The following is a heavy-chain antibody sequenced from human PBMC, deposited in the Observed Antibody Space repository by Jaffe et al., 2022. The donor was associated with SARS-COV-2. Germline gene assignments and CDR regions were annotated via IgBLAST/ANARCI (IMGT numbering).Heavy chain of an antibody. CDR1: GFTFSSYA. CDR3: ARELGIAAAGIGY. Sequence: QVQLVESGGGVVQPGRSLRLSCAASGFTFSSYAMHWVRQAPGKGLEWVAVISYDGSNKYYADSVKGRFTISRDNSKNTLYLQMNSLRAEDTAVYYCARELGIAAAGIGYWGQGTLVTVSS. J-gene: IGHJ4*02. V-gene: IGHV3-30*04. D-gene: IGHD6-13*01. CDR2: ISYDGSNK.